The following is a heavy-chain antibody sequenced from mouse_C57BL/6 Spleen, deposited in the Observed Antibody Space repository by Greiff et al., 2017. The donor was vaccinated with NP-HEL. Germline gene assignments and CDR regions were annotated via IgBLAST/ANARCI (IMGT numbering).Heavy chain of an antibody. J-gene: IGHJ4*01. CDR3: ARRLGYAMDY. CDR1: GFTFSDYG. Sequence: EVKLMESGGGLVKPGGPLKLSCAASGFTFSDYGMHWVRQAPEKGLEWVAYISSGSSTIYYADTVKGRFTISRDNAKNTLFLQMTSLRSEDTAMYYCARRLGYAMDYWGQGTSVTVSS. CDR2: ISSGSSTI. D-gene: IGHD4-1*01. V-gene: IGHV5-17*01.